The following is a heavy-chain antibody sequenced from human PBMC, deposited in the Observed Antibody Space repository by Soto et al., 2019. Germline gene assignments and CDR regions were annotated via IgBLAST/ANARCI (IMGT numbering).Heavy chain of an antibody. J-gene: IGHJ3*02. Sequence: QVQLVESGGGVVQPGRSLRLSCAASGFTFSSYGMHWVRQAPGKGLEWVAVISYDGSNKYYADSVKGRFTISRDNSKNPLYLQMNSLRAEDTAVYYCAKDPRELLWFGELSGGAFDIWGQGTMVTVSS. D-gene: IGHD3-10*01. CDR3: AKDPRELLWFGELSGGAFDI. V-gene: IGHV3-30*18. CDR1: GFTFSSYG. CDR2: ISYDGSNK.